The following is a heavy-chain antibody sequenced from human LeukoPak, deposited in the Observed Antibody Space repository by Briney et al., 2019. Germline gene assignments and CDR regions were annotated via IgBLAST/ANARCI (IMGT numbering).Heavy chain of an antibody. Sequence: PSETLSLTCTVSGGSISSYYWSWIRQPAGKGLKRIGRIYTSGSTNYNPSLKSRVTMSVDTSKNQFSLKLSSMTAADTAGYYCARRALDDYGDYVGWFDPWGQGTLVTVSS. CDR2: IYTSGST. CDR3: ARRALDDYGDYVGWFDP. D-gene: IGHD4-17*01. V-gene: IGHV4-4*07. J-gene: IGHJ5*02. CDR1: GGSISSYY.